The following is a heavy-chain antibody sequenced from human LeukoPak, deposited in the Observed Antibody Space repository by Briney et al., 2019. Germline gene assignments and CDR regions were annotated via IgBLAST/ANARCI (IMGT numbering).Heavy chain of an antibody. V-gene: IGHV3-21*01. J-gene: IGHJ4*02. D-gene: IGHD1-26*01. CDR2: ISSSSSYI. Sequence: GGSLRLSCAASGFTFSSYSMNWVRQAPGKGLEWVSSISSSSSYIYYADSVKGRFTISRDNAKNSLYLQMNSLRAEDTAVYYRARGIAHFRRGSWNFDYWGRGTLVTVSS. CDR3: ARGIAHFRRGSWNFDY. CDR1: GFTFSSYS.